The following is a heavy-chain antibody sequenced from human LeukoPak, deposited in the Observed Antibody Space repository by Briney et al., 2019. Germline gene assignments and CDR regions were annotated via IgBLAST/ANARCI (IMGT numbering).Heavy chain of an antibody. CDR1: GFTFSDYY. CDR2: ISSNGATI. J-gene: IGHJ4*02. Sequence: GGSLRPSCAASGFTFSDYYMNWIRQTPGKGLEWVSYISSNGATIYYADSVKGRFTISRDNANNSLYLQMNSLRAEDTAIYYCARGMRFDYWGQGTLVTASS. CDR3: ARGMRFDY. V-gene: IGHV3-11*01.